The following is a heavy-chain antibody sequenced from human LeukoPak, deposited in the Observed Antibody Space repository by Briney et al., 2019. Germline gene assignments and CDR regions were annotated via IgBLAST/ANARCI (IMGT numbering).Heavy chain of an antibody. V-gene: IGHV1-8*01. CDR2: MNPISGDT. CDR3: ARASSVASFMGLSRWGYYYYYYMDV. CDR1: GYTFTSYD. D-gene: IGHD6-19*01. Sequence: ASVKVSCKASGYTFTSYDVNWVRQATGQGLEWMGWMNPISGDTGYALKFQGRVTMSRNTSISTAYMELGSLRSDDTAVYYCARASSVASFMGLSRWGYYYYYYMDVWGKGTTVTVSS. J-gene: IGHJ6*03.